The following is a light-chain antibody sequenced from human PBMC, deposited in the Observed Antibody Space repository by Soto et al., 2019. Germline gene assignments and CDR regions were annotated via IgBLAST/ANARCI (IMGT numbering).Light chain of an antibody. CDR2: AAS. CDR1: QDIRIY. V-gene: IGKV1-16*02. Sequence: DIQVTQSPSSLSASVGDSVTITCRASQDIRIYLAWFQQKPGKAPKCLISAASSLQSGVPSKFSGSGSGTDFTLTISSLQPEDFATYYCQQYHSYPLTLGGGTKVEIK. CDR3: QQYHSYPLT. J-gene: IGKJ4*01.